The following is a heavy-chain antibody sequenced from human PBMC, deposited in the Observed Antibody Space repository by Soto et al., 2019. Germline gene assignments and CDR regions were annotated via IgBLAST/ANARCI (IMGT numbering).Heavy chain of an antibody. V-gene: IGHV3-33*01. CDR3: ARGKKWELLPDYYYGMGV. CDR2: IWYDGSNK. J-gene: IGHJ6*02. Sequence: GGSLRLSCAASGFTFSSYGMHWVRQAPGKGLEWVAVIWYDGSNKYYADSVKGRFTISRDNSKNTLYLQMNSLRAEDTAVYYCARGKKWELLPDYYYGMGVWGQGTTVTVS. CDR1: GFTFSSYG. D-gene: IGHD1-26*01.